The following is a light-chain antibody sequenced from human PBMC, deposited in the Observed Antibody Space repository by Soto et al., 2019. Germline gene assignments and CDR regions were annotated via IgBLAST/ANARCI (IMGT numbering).Light chain of an antibody. CDR2: LNSDGSH. J-gene: IGLJ1*01. CDR3: QTWGTGPFV. V-gene: IGLV4-69*01. Sequence: QPVLTQSPSASASLGASVKLTCTLSSGHSSYAIAWHQQQPEKGPRYLMKLNSDGSHSKGDGIPDRFSGSSSGAERYLTISSLQSEDEADDYCQTWGTGPFVFGTGTKLTVL. CDR1: SGHSSYA.